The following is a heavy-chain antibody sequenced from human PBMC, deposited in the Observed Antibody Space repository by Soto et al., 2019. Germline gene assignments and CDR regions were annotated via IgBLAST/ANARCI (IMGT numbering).Heavy chain of an antibody. CDR2: IYYSGST. V-gene: IGHV4-31*03. J-gene: IGHJ4*02. CDR1: GGSISSGGYY. Sequence: QVQLQESGPGLVKPSQTLSLTCTVSGGSISSGGYYWSWIRQHPGKSLEWIGYIYYSGSTYYNPSLKSRITISVDTSNNHFSLKLSSVSAADTAVYYWARVNRDYDSSGYYAPLDYWGQGTLVTVSS. CDR3: ARVNRDYDSSGYYAPLDY. D-gene: IGHD3-22*01.